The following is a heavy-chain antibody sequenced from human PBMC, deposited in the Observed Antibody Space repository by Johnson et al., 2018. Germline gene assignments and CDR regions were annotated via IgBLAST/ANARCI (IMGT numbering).Heavy chain of an antibody. CDR2: IIPIFGTT. CDR3: ARDRIKWELGNYCFYGMNV. CDR1: GGTFSSYG. J-gene: IGHJ6*02. D-gene: IGHD1-26*01. Sequence: VQLVESGAEVKRPGSSLKVSCKASGGTFSSYGISWVRQAPGQGLEWMGGIIPIFGTTNYAQKFQGRVPIFADEPTGTAYMSLSSLGSDDTAVHYCARDRIKWELGNYCFYGMNVWGQGTTVTVSS. V-gene: IGHV1-69*01.